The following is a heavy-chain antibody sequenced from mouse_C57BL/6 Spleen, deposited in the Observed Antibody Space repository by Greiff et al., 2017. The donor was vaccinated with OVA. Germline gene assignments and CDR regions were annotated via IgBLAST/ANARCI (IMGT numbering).Heavy chain of an antibody. CDR2: ISDGGSYT. V-gene: IGHV5-4*01. J-gene: IGHJ4*01. CDR1: GFTFSSYA. CDR3: ARDLLYGYDDPMDY. Sequence: EVHLVESGGGLVKPGGSLKLSCAASGFTFSSYAMSWVRQTPEKRLEWVATISDGGSYTYYPDNVKGRFTISRDNAKNNRYLQMSHLKSEDTAMYYCARDLLYGYDDPMDYWGQGTSVTVSS. D-gene: IGHD2-2*01.